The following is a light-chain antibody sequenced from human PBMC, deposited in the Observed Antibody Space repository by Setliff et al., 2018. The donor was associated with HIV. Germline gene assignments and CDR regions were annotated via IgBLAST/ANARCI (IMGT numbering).Light chain of an antibody. J-gene: IGLJ1*01. CDR3: ISYATTNTLP. CDR2: EVR. CDR1: SSDVGGYSY. V-gene: IGLV2-14*01. Sequence: QSALTQPASVSGSPGQSITISCTGTSSDVGGYSYVSWYQQHPGKAPKLIIYEVRNRPSGVSNRFSGPESGNTASLTISGLQAEDEADYYCISYATTNTLPFGTGTKVTVL.